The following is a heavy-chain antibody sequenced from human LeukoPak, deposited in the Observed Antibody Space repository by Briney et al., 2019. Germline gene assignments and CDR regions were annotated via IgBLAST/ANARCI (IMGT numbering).Heavy chain of an antibody. V-gene: IGHV3-30*18. CDR3: AKEYPYSSSWRRVYYFDY. Sequence: GGSLRLSCAASGFTFSSYGMHWVRQAPGKGLEWVAVISYDGSNKYYGDSVKGRFTISRDNSKNTLYLQMNSLRAEDTAVYYCAKEYPYSSSWRRVYYFDYWGQGTLVTVSS. D-gene: IGHD6-13*01. J-gene: IGHJ4*02. CDR2: ISYDGSNK. CDR1: GFTFSSYG.